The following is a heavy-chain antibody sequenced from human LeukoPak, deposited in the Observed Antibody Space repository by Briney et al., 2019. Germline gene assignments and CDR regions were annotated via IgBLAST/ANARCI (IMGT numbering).Heavy chain of an antibody. CDR3: ARAGYSMDTEYFQH. CDR2: ISNSGTAI. CDR1: GFTFSSYE. V-gene: IGHV3-48*03. D-gene: IGHD5-18*01. J-gene: IGHJ1*01. Sequence: GGSLRLSCAASGFTFSSYEMNWVRQAPGKGLEWVSYISNSGTAIYYADPVKGRFTISRDNAKSSLYLQMNSMRAEDTAVYYCARAGYSMDTEYFQHWGQGTLVTVSS.